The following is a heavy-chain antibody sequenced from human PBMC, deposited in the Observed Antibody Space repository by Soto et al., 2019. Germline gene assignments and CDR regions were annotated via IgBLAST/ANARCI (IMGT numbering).Heavy chain of an antibody. J-gene: IGHJ3*01. V-gene: IGHV3-7*03. CDR1: GFTFSSYW. CDR3: AREADTAMGPDAFDL. D-gene: IGHD5-18*01. CDR2: IKQDGSEK. Sequence: EVQLVESGGGLVQPGGSLRLSCAASGFTFSSYWMSWVRQAPGKGLEWVANIKQDGSEKYYVDSVQGRFTISRDNAKNSLYLQMNSLRAEDTAVYYCAREADTAMGPDAFDLWGQGTMVTVSS.